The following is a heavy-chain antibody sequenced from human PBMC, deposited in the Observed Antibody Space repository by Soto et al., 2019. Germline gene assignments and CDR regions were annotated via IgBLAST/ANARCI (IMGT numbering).Heavy chain of an antibody. CDR1: GGSINRYY. V-gene: IGHV4-59*12. D-gene: IGHD6-6*01. CDR2: IYYSGST. Sequence: SETLSLTCTVSGGSINRYYWSWIRQPPGKGLEWIGYIYYSGSTNYNPSLKSRFTISRDNAKNSLYLQMNSLRAEDTAVYYCARSTRDKQLVQPGMGFDPWGQGTLVTVSS. J-gene: IGHJ5*02. CDR3: ARSTRDKQLVQPGMGFDP.